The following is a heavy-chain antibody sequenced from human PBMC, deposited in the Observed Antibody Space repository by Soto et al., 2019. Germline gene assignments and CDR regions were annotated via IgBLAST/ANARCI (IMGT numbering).Heavy chain of an antibody. CDR3: ARYDSSGYYQLSPGMDV. V-gene: IGHV3-30-3*01. CDR2: ISYDGSNK. Sequence: GGSLRLSCAASGFTFSSYAMHWVRQAPGKGLEWVAVISYDGSNKNYADSVKGRFTFSRDNSKNTLYLQMNSLRAEDTAVYYCARYDSSGYYQLSPGMDVWGQGTTVTVSS. J-gene: IGHJ6*02. CDR1: GFTFSSYA. D-gene: IGHD3-22*01.